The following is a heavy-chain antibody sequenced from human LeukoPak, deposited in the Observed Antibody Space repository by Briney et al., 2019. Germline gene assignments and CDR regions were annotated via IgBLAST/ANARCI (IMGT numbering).Heavy chain of an antibody. D-gene: IGHD2-2*01. J-gene: IGHJ6*03. Sequence: PSETLSLTCAVYGGSFSGYYWSWIRQPPGKGLEWIGEINHSGSTNYNPSLKSRVTISVDTSKNQFSLKLSSVTAADTAVYYCASLTQYQLLSYCYYYMDVWGKGTTVTVSS. CDR3: ASLTQYQLLSYCYYYMDV. CDR1: GGSFSGYY. CDR2: INHSGST. V-gene: IGHV4-34*01.